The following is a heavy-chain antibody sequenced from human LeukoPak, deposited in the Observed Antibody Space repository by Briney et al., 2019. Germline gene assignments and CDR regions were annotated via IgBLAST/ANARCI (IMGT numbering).Heavy chain of an antibody. J-gene: IGHJ4*02. V-gene: IGHV3-21*01. CDR1: GFTFSSYS. CDR2: ISSSSSYI. Sequence: GGSLRLSCAASGFTFSSYSMNWVRQAPGKGLEWVSSISSSSSYIYYADSVKGRFTISRDNAKNSLYLQMNSLRAEDTAVYYCARALADSGYDFYYWGQGTLVTISS. D-gene: IGHD5-12*01. CDR3: ARALADSGYDFYY.